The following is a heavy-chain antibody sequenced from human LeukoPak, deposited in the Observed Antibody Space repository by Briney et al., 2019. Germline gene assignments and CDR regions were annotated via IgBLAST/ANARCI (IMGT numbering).Heavy chain of an antibody. CDR2: IKQEGSEK. CDR3: ASVRQLGY. D-gene: IGHD3-16*01. Sequence: GVSLRLSCAASGVTFSSYWMNWVRQAPGKGLEWVANIKQEGSEKYYVDSVKGRFTLSRDNAKNSLYLQMNSLKAADTALYVCASVRQLGYWGQGTLVTVSS. V-gene: IGHV3-7*01. CDR1: GVTFSSYW. J-gene: IGHJ4*02.